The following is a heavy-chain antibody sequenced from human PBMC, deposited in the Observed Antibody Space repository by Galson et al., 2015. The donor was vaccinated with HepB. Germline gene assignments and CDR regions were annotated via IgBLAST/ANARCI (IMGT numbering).Heavy chain of an antibody. CDR2: ISYDGSNK. D-gene: IGHD2-2*02. CDR3: AREPGLCSSTSCYTYYFDY. CDR1: GFTFSSYA. V-gene: IGHV3-30-3*01. Sequence: SLRLSCAASGFTFSSYAMHWVRQAPGKGLEWVAVISYDGSNKYYADSVKGRFTISRDNSKNTLYLQMNSLRAEDTAVYYCAREPGLCSSTSCYTYYFDYWGQGTLVTVSS. J-gene: IGHJ4*02.